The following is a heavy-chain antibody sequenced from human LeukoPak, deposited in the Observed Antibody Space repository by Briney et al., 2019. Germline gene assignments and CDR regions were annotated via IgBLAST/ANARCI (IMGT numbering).Heavy chain of an antibody. V-gene: IGHV4-39*07. D-gene: IGHD3-16*01. CDR1: VGSISSSSYD. CDR3: ARGSFGGLDY. CDR2: IYYSGST. Sequence: SETLSLTCTVSVGSISSSSYDWGWIRQHPGKGLEWIGSIYYSGSTNYNPSLKSRVTISVDTSKNQFSLKLSSVTAADTAVYYCARGSFGGLDYWGQGTLVTVSS. J-gene: IGHJ4*02.